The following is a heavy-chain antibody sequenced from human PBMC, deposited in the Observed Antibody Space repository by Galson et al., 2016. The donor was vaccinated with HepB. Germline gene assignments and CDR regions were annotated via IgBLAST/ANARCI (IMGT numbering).Heavy chain of an antibody. J-gene: IGHJ3*01. Sequence: SLRLSCAASGFSFGSYAMHWVRQAPGKGLEWVAVISYDGSNKYYADSVKGRFTISRDNSKNTLYLQMNSLRAEDTAVYYCARVGGPLWFGELLGWGQGTMVTVSS. D-gene: IGHD3-10*01. CDR1: GFSFGSYA. CDR3: ARVGGPLWFGELLG. CDR2: ISYDGSNK. V-gene: IGHV3-30-3*01.